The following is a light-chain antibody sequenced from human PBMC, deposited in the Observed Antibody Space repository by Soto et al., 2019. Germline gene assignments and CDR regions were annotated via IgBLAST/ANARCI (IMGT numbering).Light chain of an antibody. CDR1: SSDVGSYNL. V-gene: IGLV2-23*01. CDR2: EGT. Sequence: QSALTQPPSASGSPGQSVTISCTGTSSDVGSYNLVSWYQHHPGKAPKFMIYEGTKRPSGVSSRFSGSKSGNTASLTISGLQAEDEAYYYCCSYAGGSTYVFGTGTKV. CDR3: CSYAGGSTYV. J-gene: IGLJ1*01.